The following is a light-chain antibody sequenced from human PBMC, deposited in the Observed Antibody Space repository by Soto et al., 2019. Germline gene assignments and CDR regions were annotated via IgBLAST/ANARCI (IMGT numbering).Light chain of an antibody. CDR2: GAS. J-gene: IGKJ1*01. CDR1: QSVSNY. V-gene: IGKV3-20*01. CDR3: HQYGGSPQT. Sequence: EIVVTQSPGTLSLSPGERATLSCRASQSVSNYLAWYQRKPGRAPRLLIYGASSRATGIPDRFSGSGSGTDFTLTISRLEPEGFAVYYCHQYGGSPQTFGQGTKVEIK.